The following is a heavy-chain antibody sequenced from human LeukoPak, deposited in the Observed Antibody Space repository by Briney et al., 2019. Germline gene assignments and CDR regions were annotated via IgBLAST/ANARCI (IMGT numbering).Heavy chain of an antibody. D-gene: IGHD3-10*01. CDR3: AKDLPYYYGSGSYRAAFDI. J-gene: IGHJ3*02. V-gene: IGHV3-23*01. CDR2: ISGSGGST. CDR1: GFTFSSYA. Sequence: PGGSLRLSCAASGFTFSSYAMSWVRQAPGKGLEWVSAISGSGGSTYYADSVKGRFTISRDNPKNTLYLQMNSLRAEDTAVYYCAKDLPYYYGSGSYRAAFDIWGQGTMVTVSS.